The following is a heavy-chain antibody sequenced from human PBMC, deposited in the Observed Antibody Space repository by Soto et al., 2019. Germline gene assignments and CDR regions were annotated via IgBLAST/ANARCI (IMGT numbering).Heavy chain of an antibody. Sequence: WTWIRQPPGKGPEWIGCINYSGSTNYNPSLKSRVTISVDTSKNQFSLNLSSVTAADTAVYYCARVRRHQGAYGLDVWGQGTTVTASS. CDR3: ARVRRHQGAYGLDV. J-gene: IGHJ6*02. D-gene: IGHD3-16*01. V-gene: IGHV4-59*01. CDR2: INYSGST.